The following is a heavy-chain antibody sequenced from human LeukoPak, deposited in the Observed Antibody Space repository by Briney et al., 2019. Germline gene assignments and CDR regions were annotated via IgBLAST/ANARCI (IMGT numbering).Heavy chain of an antibody. Sequence: PGGSLRLSCAASGFTFSTYSMSWVRLAPGKGLEWVSTVSPSGGDTYYVDSVEGRFTISRDNFRNTLYLQMNSLRAEDTAVYYCAKGSRLHQNDYWGQGALVTVSS. V-gene: IGHV3-23*01. CDR1: GFTFSTYS. D-gene: IGHD2-21*02. CDR2: VSPSGGDT. J-gene: IGHJ4*02. CDR3: AKGSRLHQNDY.